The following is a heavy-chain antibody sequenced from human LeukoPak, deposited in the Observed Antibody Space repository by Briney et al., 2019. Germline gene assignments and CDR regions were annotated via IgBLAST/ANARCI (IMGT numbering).Heavy chain of an antibody. CDR2: IGYDASNK. V-gene: IGHV3-30*02. D-gene: IGHD1-26*01. J-gene: IGHJ4*02. CDR3: AKDYTTGDYFDY. Sequence: GGSLRLSCAASGFAFSNYGMHWVRQAPGKGLEGVAFIGYDASNKDYGDSVKGRFTISRDNSKNTLYLQMNSLRAEDTAVYYCAKDYTTGDYFDYWGQGTLVTGSS. CDR1: GFAFSNYG.